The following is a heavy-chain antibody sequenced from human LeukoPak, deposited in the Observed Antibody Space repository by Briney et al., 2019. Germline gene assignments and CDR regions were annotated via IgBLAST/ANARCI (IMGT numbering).Heavy chain of an antibody. CDR2: IRYDGSNI. Sequence: PGGSLRLSCAASGFTFSSYGMHWVRQAPGKGLEWVAFIRYDGSNIYYADSVKGRFTISRDNSKNTLYLQMNSLRAEDTAVYYCAKDYTYYYDSSGHDAFDIWGQGTMVTVSS. CDR3: AKDYTYYYDSSGHDAFDI. CDR1: GFTFSSYG. V-gene: IGHV3-30*02. J-gene: IGHJ3*02. D-gene: IGHD3-22*01.